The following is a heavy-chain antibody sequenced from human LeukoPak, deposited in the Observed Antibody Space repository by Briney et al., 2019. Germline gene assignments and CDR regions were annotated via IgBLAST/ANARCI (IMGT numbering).Heavy chain of an antibody. CDR1: GYTFTSYD. CDR3: ARVGSGSYSYYYYMDV. V-gene: IGHV1-8*01. Sequence: GASVKVSCKASGYTFTSYDINWVRQATGQGLEWMGWMNPNSGNTGYVQKFQGRVTMTRNTSISTAYMELRSLRSDDTAVYYCARVGSGSYSYYYYMDVWGKGTTVTVSS. CDR2: MNPNSGNT. J-gene: IGHJ6*03. D-gene: IGHD1-26*01.